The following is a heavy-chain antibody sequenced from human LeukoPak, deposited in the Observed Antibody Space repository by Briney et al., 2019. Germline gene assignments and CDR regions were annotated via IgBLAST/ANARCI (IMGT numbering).Heavy chain of an antibody. CDR2: IDWDDDK. Sequence: SGPTLVNPTQTLTLTCTFSGFSLRTSGMRVSWIRQPPGKALEWLARIDWDDDKFYSTSLKTRLTVSKDTSKNQVVLTMTNMDPVDTATYSCARSSSSWYYFDYWGQGTLVTVSS. D-gene: IGHD6-13*01. CDR1: GFSLRTSGMR. J-gene: IGHJ4*02. CDR3: ARSSSSWYYFDY. V-gene: IGHV2-70*04.